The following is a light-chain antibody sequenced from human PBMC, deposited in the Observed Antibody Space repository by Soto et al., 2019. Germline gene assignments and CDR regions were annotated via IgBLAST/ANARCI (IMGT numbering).Light chain of an antibody. J-gene: IGLJ1*01. CDR2: DVD. CDR3: CSYAGSYPFV. V-gene: IGLV2-11*01. CDR1: SSDVGNYNF. Sequence: LTQPRSVSGSPGQSVTISCTGTSSDVGNYNFVSWYQHHPGKAPKLMIYDVDKRPSGVPDRFSGSKSGNTASLTISGLQAEDEADYYCCSYAGSYPFVFGTGTKVTVL.